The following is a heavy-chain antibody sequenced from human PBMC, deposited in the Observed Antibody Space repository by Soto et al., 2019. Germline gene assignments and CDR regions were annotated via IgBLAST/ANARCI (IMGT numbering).Heavy chain of an antibody. V-gene: IGHV3-23*01. D-gene: IGHD6-6*01. CDR1: GFTFSSYA. CDR3: AKRSRSSPLAD. CDR2: ISGSDDST. J-gene: IGHJ4*02. Sequence: HPGGSLRISCAASGFTFSSYAMSWVRQAPGKGLEWVSVISGSDDSTYYADSVKGRFTISRDNSKNTLYLQMNSLRAEDTAVYYCAKRSRSSPLADCGQGNLVTVSS.